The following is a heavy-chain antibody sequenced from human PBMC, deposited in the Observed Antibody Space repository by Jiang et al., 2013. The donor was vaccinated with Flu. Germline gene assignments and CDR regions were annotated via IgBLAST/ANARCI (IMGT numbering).Heavy chain of an antibody. D-gene: IGHD6-6*01. Sequence: PGLVKPSETLSLTCTVSGGSISSYYWSWIRQPPGKGLEWIGYIYYSGSTNYNPSLKSRVTISVDTSKNQFSLKLSSVTAADTAVYYCARHSSIAAPFDYWGQGTLVTVSS. J-gene: IGHJ4*02. V-gene: IGHV4-59*08. CDR3: ARHSSIAAPFDY. CDR2: IYYSGST. CDR1: GGSISSYY.